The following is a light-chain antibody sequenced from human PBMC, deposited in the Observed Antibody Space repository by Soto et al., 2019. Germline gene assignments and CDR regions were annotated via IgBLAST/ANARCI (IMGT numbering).Light chain of an antibody. J-gene: IGKJ4*01. CDR2: AAS. V-gene: IGKV1-39*01. CDR3: QQSYTTPLT. Sequence: DIQMTQSPSSLSASVGYRFTITCRASQYISDFLNWYQQKPGKAPVILIYAASTLQSGVPSRFNGGGSETNFTLIISSLQPEDFATYYCQQSYTTPLTFGGGTKVDIK. CDR1: QYISDF.